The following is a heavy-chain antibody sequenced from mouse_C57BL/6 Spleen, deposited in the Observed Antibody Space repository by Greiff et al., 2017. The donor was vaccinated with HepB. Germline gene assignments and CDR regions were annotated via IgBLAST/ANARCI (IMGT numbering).Heavy chain of an antibody. Sequence: DVMLVESGGGLVKPGGSLKLSCAASGFTFSDYGMHWVRQAPEKGLEWVAYISSGSSTIYYADTVKGRFTISRDNAKNTLFLQMTSLRSEDTAMYYCARGGVITTVVAPFDYWGQGTTLTVSS. J-gene: IGHJ2*01. V-gene: IGHV5-17*01. CDR1: GFTFSDYG. CDR2: ISSGSSTI. CDR3: ARGGVITTVVAPFDY. D-gene: IGHD1-1*01.